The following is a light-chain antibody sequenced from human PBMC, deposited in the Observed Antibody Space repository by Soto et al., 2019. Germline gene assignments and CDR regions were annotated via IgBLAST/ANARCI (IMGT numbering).Light chain of an antibody. J-gene: IGLJ1*01. Sequence: SVLTQPPSASGSAGQSVAISCTGTSTDVGGYNYVSWYQQHPGKAPKLMIYEVSNRPSGVSNRFSGSKSGNTASLTISGLQAEDEADYYCSSYTSSSTYVFGTGTKVTVL. V-gene: IGLV2-14*01. CDR1: STDVGGYNY. CDR2: EVS. CDR3: SSYTSSSTYV.